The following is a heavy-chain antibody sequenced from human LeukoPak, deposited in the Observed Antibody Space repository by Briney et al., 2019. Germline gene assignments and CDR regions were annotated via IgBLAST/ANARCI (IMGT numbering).Heavy chain of an antibody. CDR2: IYPDDSNI. Sequence: GESLQISCKGSGYSFTTYGIGWVRQLPGKGLEWMGIIYPDDSNIRYSPSFQGQVTFSADKSISTAYLQWSSLKASDTAMYYCARRGDNWFDPWGQGTLVTVSS. CDR3: ARRGDNWFDP. V-gene: IGHV5-51*01. D-gene: IGHD3-10*01. CDR1: GYSFTTYG. J-gene: IGHJ5*02.